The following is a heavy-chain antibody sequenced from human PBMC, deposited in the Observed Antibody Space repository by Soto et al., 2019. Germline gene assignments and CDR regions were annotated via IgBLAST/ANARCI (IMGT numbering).Heavy chain of an antibody. CDR1: GFTFGSYW. CDR2: INQDGSEK. D-gene: IGHD3-3*01. Sequence: EVQLLEAGGGLVQPGGSLRLSCAASGFTFGSYWMTWVRQAPGKGLEWVANINQDGSEKYYVDSVKGQFTISRDNAKNSLSLQMNSLRVEDTGVYYCARILRGGVSGYAFEIWGQGTMITVSS. CDR3: ARILRGGVSGYAFEI. V-gene: IGHV3-7*01. J-gene: IGHJ3*02.